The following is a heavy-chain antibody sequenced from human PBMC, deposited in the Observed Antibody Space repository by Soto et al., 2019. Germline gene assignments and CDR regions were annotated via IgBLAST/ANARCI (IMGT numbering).Heavy chain of an antibody. CDR2: ILSGGGT. J-gene: IGHJ4*02. CDR3: AKGFSSGWYVDS. Sequence: QMQLQESGPGLVKPSGTLSLTCSDSGGSVSSDAYYWSWLRQPPGKTLEWIGFILSGGGTSTNPSLRSRLSISVDTSRNQFSLRLTSVTASDTGVYVCAKGFSSGWYVDSLGRGTLVTVSS. V-gene: IGHV4-61*08. D-gene: IGHD6-19*01. CDR1: GGSVSSDAYY.